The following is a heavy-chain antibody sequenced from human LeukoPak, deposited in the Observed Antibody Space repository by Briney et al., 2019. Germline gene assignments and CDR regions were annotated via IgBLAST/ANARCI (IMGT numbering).Heavy chain of an antibody. J-gene: IGHJ4*02. CDR1: GASINTYY. D-gene: IGHD3-10*01. Sequence: SETLSLTCTVSGASINTYYWSWIRQPPGKGLEWIGYIYYSGTTSYNPSLKTRVTISIDTSKDQFSLKLSSVTAADTAVYYCARVLRPMASQYYFDYWGQGTLVTVSS. V-gene: IGHV4-59*01. CDR3: ARVLRPMASQYYFDY. CDR2: IYYSGTT.